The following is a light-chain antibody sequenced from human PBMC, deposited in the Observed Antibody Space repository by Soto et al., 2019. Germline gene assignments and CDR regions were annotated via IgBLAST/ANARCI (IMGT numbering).Light chain of an antibody. CDR2: GAS. CDR3: QQYSTYPIT. CDR1: QSVSSY. V-gene: IGKV3D-15*01. J-gene: IGKJ5*01. Sequence: EIVLTQSPATLSLSPGERATLSFRASQSVSSYLAWYQQKPGQAPRLLIYGASSRATGIPDRFSGSGSGTDFTLTISSLQSDDFATYYCQQYSTYPITFGQGTRL.